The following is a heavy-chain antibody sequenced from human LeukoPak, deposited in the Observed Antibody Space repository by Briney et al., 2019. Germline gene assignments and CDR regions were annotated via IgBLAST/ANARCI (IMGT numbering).Heavy chain of an antibody. V-gene: IGHV3-23*01. CDR3: AKGFNYDFWSGYSY. D-gene: IGHD3-3*01. CDR1: GFTFSSYA. Sequence: GGSLRLSCAASGFTFSSYAMSWVRQAPGKGLEWVSAISGSGGSTYHADSVKGRFTISRDNSKNTLYLQMNSLRAEDTAVYYCAKGFNYDFWSGYSYWGQGTLVTVSS. J-gene: IGHJ4*02. CDR2: ISGSGGST.